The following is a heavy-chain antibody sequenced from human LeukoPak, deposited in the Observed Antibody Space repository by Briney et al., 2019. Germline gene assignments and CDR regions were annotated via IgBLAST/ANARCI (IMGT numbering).Heavy chain of an antibody. CDR1: GFTFDDYA. CDR3: AKSQGSGSYFHHYYGMDV. J-gene: IGHJ6*02. Sequence: GRSLRLSCAASGFTFDDYAMHWVRQAPGKGLEWVSGISWNSGSIGYADSVKGRFTISRDNAKNSLYLQMNSLRAEDTALYYCAKSQGSGSYFHHYYGMDVWGQGTTVTVSS. D-gene: IGHD3-10*01. CDR2: ISWNSGSI. V-gene: IGHV3-9*01.